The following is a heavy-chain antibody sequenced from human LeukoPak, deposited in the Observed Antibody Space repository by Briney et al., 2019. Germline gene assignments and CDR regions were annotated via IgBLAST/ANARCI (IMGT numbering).Heavy chain of an antibody. Sequence: PGGSLRLSCAASGFTFSSYWMSWVRQAPGKGLEWVANIKQDGSEKYYVDSVKGRFTISRDNAKNSLYLQMNSLGAEDTAVYYCASLEQYSGSYGAYEASFDYWGQGTLVTVSS. J-gene: IGHJ4*02. CDR1: GFTFSSYW. CDR2: IKQDGSEK. CDR3: ASLEQYSGSYGAYEASFDY. D-gene: IGHD1-26*01. V-gene: IGHV3-7*01.